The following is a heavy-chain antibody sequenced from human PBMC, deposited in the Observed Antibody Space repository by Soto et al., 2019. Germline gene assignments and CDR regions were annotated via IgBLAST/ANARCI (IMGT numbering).Heavy chain of an antibody. J-gene: IGHJ5*02. CDR3: ARGAPITIFYFSSCWFDP. D-gene: IGHD3-3*01. V-gene: IGHV4-4*02. CDR1: GGPISSSNW. Sequence: SETLSLTCAVSGGPISSSNWWSWLRQPPGKGLEWIGEIYHSGSTNYNPSLKSRVTILVDKSKNQLSLKMSSVTAADTAAYYCARGAPITIFYFSSCWFDPWGQGTLVTVSS. CDR2: IYHSGST.